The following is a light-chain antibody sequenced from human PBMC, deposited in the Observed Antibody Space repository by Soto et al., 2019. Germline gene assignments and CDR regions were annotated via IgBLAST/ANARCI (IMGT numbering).Light chain of an antibody. CDR1: QGISNF. V-gene: IGKV1-27*01. CDR3: QQYGSSPST. Sequence: DVQMTQSPSSLSASVGDRVTITCRASQGISNFVAWYQQIAGKVPKLLIHSASTLQSGVPSRFSGSGSGTDFTLTISGLEPEDFAVYYCQQYGSSPSTFGQGTKVDIK. J-gene: IGKJ1*01. CDR2: SAS.